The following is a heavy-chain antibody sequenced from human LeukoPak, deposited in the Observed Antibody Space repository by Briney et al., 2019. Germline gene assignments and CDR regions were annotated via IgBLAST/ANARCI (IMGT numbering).Heavy chain of an antibody. CDR2: INSDGSNT. CDR1: GFSVSDYW. D-gene: IGHD5-12*01. J-gene: IGHJ4*02. Sequence: GGSLRLSCAASGFSVSDYWMHWVRQVPGKGLVWVSRINSDGSNTYYADSVKGRFTISRDNAKNSLYLQMNSLRAEDTAVYYCARGPSGYHNTGGQGTLVTVSS. CDR3: ARGPSGYHNT. V-gene: IGHV3-74*01.